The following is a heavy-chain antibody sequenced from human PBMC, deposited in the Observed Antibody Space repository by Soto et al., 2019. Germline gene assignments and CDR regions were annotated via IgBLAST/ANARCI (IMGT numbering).Heavy chain of an antibody. Sequence: PGESLKISCKGSGYSFTSYWIGWVRQMPGKGLEWMGIIYPGDSDTRYSPSFQGQVTISADKSISTAYLQWSSLKASDTAMYYCARSYCGGDCYSGEYYFDYWGQGTLVTVLL. CDR2: IYPGDSDT. CDR1: GYSFTSYW. D-gene: IGHD2-21*02. CDR3: ARSYCGGDCYSGEYYFDY. J-gene: IGHJ4*02. V-gene: IGHV5-51*01.